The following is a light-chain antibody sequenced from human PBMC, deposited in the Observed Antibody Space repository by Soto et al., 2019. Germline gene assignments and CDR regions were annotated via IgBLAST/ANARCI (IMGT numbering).Light chain of an antibody. J-gene: IGKJ1*01. Sequence: EIVLKQSPGTLSLSPGERATLYCRASQSVSTNYLAWYQQKPGQAPRLLIYGASNRATGIPDRFSGSGSGTDFTLTISRLEPEDFAVYYCQQYGSSGTFGQGTKV. V-gene: IGKV3-20*01. CDR3: QQYGSSGT. CDR2: GAS. CDR1: QSVSTNY.